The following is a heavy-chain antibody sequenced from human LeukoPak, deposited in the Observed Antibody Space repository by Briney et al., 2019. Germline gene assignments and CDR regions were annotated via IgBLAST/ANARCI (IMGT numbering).Heavy chain of an antibody. CDR1: GFTFSSYW. V-gene: IGHV3-74*03. CDR3: AGQANNWFDP. J-gene: IGHJ5*02. CDR2: LKFDGTIT. Sequence: PGGSLRLSCAASGFTFSSYWMHWVRQAPGKGLVWVSRLKFDGTITQYADSVKGRFTVSRDNAKYTLYLQMDSLRAEDTAVYYCAGQANNWFDPWGQGTLVTVSS.